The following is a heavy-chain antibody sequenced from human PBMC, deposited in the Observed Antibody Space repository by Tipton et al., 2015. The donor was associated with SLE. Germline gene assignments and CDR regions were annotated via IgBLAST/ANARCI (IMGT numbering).Heavy chain of an antibody. V-gene: IGHV4-59*11. Sequence: TLSLTCSVSGGSMSYHYWSWIRQPPGKGLEWIGYIYYTGNTNYNPSLKSRVTISVDKSKNQFSLKLSPVTAADTAVYYCARVPPEGQQSVYWGQGTLVTVSS. CDR2: IYYTGNT. CDR3: ARVPPEGQQSVY. J-gene: IGHJ4*02. D-gene: IGHD6-13*01. CDR1: GGSMSYHY.